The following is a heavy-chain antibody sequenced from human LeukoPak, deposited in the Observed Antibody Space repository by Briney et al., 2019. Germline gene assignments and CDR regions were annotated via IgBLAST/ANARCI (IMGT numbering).Heavy chain of an antibody. CDR3: AKDRSDNTTWYVGSH. J-gene: IGHJ4*02. D-gene: IGHD3-10*02. V-gene: IGHV3-66*01. CDR2: IYSGGST. CDR1: GFTVSSNY. Sequence: GGSLRLSCAASGFTVSSNYMSWVRQAPGKGLEWVSVIYSGGSTYYADSVKGRFTISRDNSKSTLYLQMNSLGAEDTAVYYCAKDRSDNTTWYVGSHWGQGTLVTVSS.